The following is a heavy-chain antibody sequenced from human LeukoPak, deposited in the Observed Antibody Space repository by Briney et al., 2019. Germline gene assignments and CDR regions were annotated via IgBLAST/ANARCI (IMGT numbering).Heavy chain of an antibody. J-gene: IGHJ4*02. Sequence: GGSLRLSCAASGFTFSSYAMSWVRQAPGKGLEWVSGISGSGTSTFYADSVRGRFTISRDHSKNTLYLQMNSLRAGDTAVYYCAKVNYYESSDIGLFDYWGQGTLVTVSS. CDR3: AKVNYYESSDIGLFDY. D-gene: IGHD3-22*01. CDR2: ISGSGTST. V-gene: IGHV3-23*01. CDR1: GFTFSSYA.